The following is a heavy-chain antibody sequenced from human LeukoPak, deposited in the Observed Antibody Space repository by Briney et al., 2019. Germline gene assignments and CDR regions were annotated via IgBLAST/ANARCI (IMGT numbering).Heavy chain of an antibody. CDR1: GVAFSRYH. Sequence: SGGSLRLSCVASGVAFSRYHMNWIRQAPGKGLEWISYISSSGGTISFADSVKGRFTISRDNAENTLYLQMNSLRVEDTAVYYCAVSFDYWGQGTLVAVSP. CDR3: AVSFDY. V-gene: IGHV3-48*01. CDR2: ISSSGGTI. D-gene: IGHD5/OR15-5a*01. J-gene: IGHJ4*02.